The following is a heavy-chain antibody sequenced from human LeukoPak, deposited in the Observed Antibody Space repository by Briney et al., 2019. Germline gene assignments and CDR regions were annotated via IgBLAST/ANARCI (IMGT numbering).Heavy chain of an antibody. D-gene: IGHD6-19*01. CDR2: INPSGGST. Sequence: GASVKVSCKASGYTFTSYYMHWVRQAPGQGLEWMGIINPSGGSTSYAQKFQGRVTMTRDTSTSTVYMELSSLRSEDTAVYYCARDRLAVAGKVVAFDIWGQGTMVTVSS. V-gene: IGHV1-46*01. CDR3: ARDRLAVAGKVVAFDI. J-gene: IGHJ3*02. CDR1: GYTFTSYY.